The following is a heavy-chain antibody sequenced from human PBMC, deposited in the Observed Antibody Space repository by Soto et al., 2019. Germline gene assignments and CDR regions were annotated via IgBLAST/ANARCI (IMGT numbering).Heavy chain of an antibody. V-gene: IGHV3-53*01. CDR2: TYAGGST. J-gene: IGHJ4*02. CDR3: AGGFNYGYIDY. D-gene: IGHD5-18*01. CDR1: GFTVNSDY. Sequence: GGSLRLSCAASGFTVNSDYMSWLRQAPGEGLGWVSITYAGGSTYYADSVKGRFTVSRDSSRTTLYLQMNGLRAEDTGVYYCAGGFNYGYIDYLCQGTPVTVSS.